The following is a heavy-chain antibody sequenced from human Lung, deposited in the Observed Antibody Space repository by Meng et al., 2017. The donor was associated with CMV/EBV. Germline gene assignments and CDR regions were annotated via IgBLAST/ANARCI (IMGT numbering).Heavy chain of an antibody. V-gene: IGHV1-2*06. D-gene: IGHD4-17*01. CDR3: VVYGYGDYNYFDV. CDR1: GYTFTDYY. CDR2: INPKSGGT. Sequence: CKASGYTFTDYYLHWVRQAPRQGLEWMGRINPKSGGTKDARKFEGRVTLTSDTAISTVYMELSRLRSDDTAMYYCVVYGYGDYNYFDVWGQGTLVTVSS. J-gene: IGHJ4*02.